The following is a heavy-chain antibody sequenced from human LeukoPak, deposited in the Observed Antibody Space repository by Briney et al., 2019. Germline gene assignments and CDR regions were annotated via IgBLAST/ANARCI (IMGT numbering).Heavy chain of an antibody. Sequence: GGSLRLSCAASGFTFSNHPMSWVRQAPGKGLQWVSGISAGGGSTYYADSVKGRFTISRDNSKNTLYLQMNSLRAEDTAVYYCVKTGYGDHRYYYYGMDVWGQGTTVTVSS. D-gene: IGHD4-17*01. J-gene: IGHJ6*02. V-gene: IGHV3-23*01. CDR3: VKTGYGDHRYYYYGMDV. CDR1: GFTFSNHP. CDR2: ISAGGGST.